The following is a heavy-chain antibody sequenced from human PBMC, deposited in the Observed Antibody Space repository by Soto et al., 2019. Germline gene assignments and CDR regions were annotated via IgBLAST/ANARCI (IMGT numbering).Heavy chain of an antibody. D-gene: IGHD6-6*01. CDR1: GFTFSSYS. CDR3: ARSEYSSSFDWYFDL. J-gene: IGHJ2*01. V-gene: IGHV3-48*01. CDR2: ISSSSSTI. Sequence: GGSLRLSCAASGFTFSSYSMNWVRQAPGKGLEWVSYISSSSSTIYYADSVKGRFTISRDNAKNSLYLQMNSLRAEDTAVYYCARSEYSSSFDWYFDLWGRGTLVTVSS.